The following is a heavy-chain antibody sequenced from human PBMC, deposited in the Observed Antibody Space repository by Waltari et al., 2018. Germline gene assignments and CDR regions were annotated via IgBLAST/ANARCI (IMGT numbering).Heavy chain of an antibody. CDR2: IIPILGIA. V-gene: IGHV1-69*04. J-gene: IGHJ4*02. Sequence: QVQLVQSGAEVKKPGSSVKVSCKASGGTFSSYAISWVRQAPGQGLEWMGRIIPILGIANYAQKFQGRVTITADKSTSTAYMELSSLRSEDTAVYYCARASNWNYATDYWGQGTLVTVSS. CDR1: GGTFSSYA. CDR3: ARASNWNYATDY. D-gene: IGHD1-7*01.